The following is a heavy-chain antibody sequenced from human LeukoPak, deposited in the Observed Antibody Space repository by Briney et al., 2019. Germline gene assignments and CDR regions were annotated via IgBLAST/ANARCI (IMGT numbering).Heavy chain of an antibody. CDR2: IYWNDDK. J-gene: IGHJ1*01. V-gene: IGHV2-5*01. Sequence: SGPTLVKPTQPLTLTCTFSWFSLYTGGVGVGWIRQPPGKALEWLALIYWNDDKRYSPSLKSRLTITKDSSKNQVDLTMTNMDTVETTTYYCALQPREISNSWLSFQHWGQGTLVTVSS. CDR3: ALQPREISNSWLSFQH. D-gene: IGHD6-13*01. CDR1: WFSLYTGGVG.